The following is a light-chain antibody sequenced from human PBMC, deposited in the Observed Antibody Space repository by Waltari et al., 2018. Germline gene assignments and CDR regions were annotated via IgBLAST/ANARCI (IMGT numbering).Light chain of an antibody. Sequence: SVLTQPPSVSATPGQRVIISCPGGSSNIGTHVLNWYQQLPGAAPNLLIYSNDERPSGVPDRFSGSKSGTSASLAISGLQSDDEGDYYCATWDFSLGAPLFGGGTKVTVL. CDR2: SND. V-gene: IGLV1-44*01. CDR1: SSNIGTHV. CDR3: ATWDFSLGAPL. J-gene: IGLJ2*01.